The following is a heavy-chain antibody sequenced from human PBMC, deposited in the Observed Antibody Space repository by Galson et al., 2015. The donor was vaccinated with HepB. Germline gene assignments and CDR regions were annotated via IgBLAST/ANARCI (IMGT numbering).Heavy chain of an antibody. D-gene: IGHD6-6*01. J-gene: IGHJ4*02. CDR3: ARGKGDRSSEVTRRRTLDY. CDR2: ISYDGSYK. CDR1: GFTFSSYA. V-gene: IGHV3-30*04. Sequence: SLRLSCAASGFTFSSYAIHWVRQAPGKGLEWVAVISYDGSYKSYADSVEGRFTISRDNSKNTLYLQMNSLRTEDTAVYYCARGKGDRSSEVTRRRTLDYWGQGTLVTVSS.